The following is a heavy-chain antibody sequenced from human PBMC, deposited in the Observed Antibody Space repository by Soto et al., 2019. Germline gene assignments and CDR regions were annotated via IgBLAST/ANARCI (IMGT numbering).Heavy chain of an antibody. CDR1: QYTFTNYC. Sequence: QVQLVQSGAEVKTPGASVKVSCKASQYTFTNYCVHWVRQAPGQGLEWMGVINPSGGNSKYAQGVAGRVTLTRDQSTSTMYLDLGGLKPDDTAVYFLARAPYGPDFGPVGAESRYHGVEVWGRGTTVTVSS. CDR2: INPSGGNS. V-gene: IGHV1-46*01. D-gene: IGHD2-2*01. J-gene: IGHJ6*02. CDR3: ARAPYGPDFGPVGAESRYHGVEV.